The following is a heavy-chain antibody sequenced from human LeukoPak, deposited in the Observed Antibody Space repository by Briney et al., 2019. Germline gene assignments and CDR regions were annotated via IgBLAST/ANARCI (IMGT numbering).Heavy chain of an antibody. J-gene: IGHJ6*02. V-gene: IGHV3-23*01. D-gene: IGHD6-6*01. CDR1: GFTFSSNA. CDR2: ISGSGSNT. Sequence: PGGSLRLSCAASGFTFSSNAMSWVRQAPGKGLEWVSGISGSGSNTYYADSVKGRFTISRDSSKNTLYLQMNSLTAEDTALYYCAKSISIAARPSYYYYYYGMDVWGQGTTVTVSS. CDR3: AKSISIAARPSYYYYYYGMDV.